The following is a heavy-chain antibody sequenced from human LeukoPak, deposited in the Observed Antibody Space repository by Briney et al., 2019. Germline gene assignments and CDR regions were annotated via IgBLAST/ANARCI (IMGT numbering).Heavy chain of an antibody. J-gene: IGHJ4*02. CDR2: ISSTSSTI. D-gene: IGHD6-13*01. V-gene: IGHV3-48*02. CDR1: GFTVSYNY. Sequence: PGGSLRLSCAASGFTVSYNYMSWVRQAPGKGLEWVSYISSTSSTIYYADSVKGRFTISRDNAKNSLYLQMNSLRDEDTAVYYCARKDISWYDYWGQGTLVTVSS. CDR3: ARKDISWYDY.